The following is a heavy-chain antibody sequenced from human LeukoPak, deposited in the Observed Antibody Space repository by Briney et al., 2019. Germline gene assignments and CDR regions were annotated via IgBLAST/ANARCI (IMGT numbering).Heavy chain of an antibody. D-gene: IGHD6-19*01. CDR1: GYTFSGYH. J-gene: IGHJ5*02. CDR3: ARDPGPGYSSGWYRGKNNWFDP. CDR2: INPNSGGT. Sequence: GASVKVSCKASGYTFSGYHMHWVRQAPGHGLEWMGWINPNSGGTNYAQKFQGRVTMTRDTSISTAYMELSRLRSDDTAVYYCARDPGPGYSSGWYRGKNNWFDPWGQGTLVTVSS. V-gene: IGHV1-2*02.